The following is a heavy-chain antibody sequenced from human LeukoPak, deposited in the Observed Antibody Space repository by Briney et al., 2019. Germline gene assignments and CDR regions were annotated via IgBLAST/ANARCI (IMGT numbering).Heavy chain of an antibody. D-gene: IGHD4-11*01. V-gene: IGHV3-7*03. CDR3: ARDRLTSNYRGLDP. CDR1: GFTFSNYY. CDR2: MNQDGSQR. Sequence: GGSLRLSCAASGFTFSNYYMSWVRQAPGKGLEWVANMNQDGSQRNYVDSVKGRFTISRDNAKNSLYLQMNSLRVEDTAVYFCARDRLTSNYRGLDPWGQGTPVIVSS. J-gene: IGHJ5*02.